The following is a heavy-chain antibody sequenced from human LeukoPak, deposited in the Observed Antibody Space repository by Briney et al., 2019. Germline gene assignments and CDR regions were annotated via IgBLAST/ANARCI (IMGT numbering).Heavy chain of an antibody. V-gene: IGHV4-4*07. D-gene: IGHD2-2*01. J-gene: IGHJ5*02. Sequence: SETLSLTCTVSGGSISSYYWSWIRQPAGKGLEWIGRIYSSGSTNYSPSLKSRVTMSVDTSKNQFSLKLSSVTAADTAVYYCARGLHIPAATYNWFDPWGQGTLVTVSS. CDR2: IYSSGST. CDR3: ARGLHIPAATYNWFDP. CDR1: GGSISSYY.